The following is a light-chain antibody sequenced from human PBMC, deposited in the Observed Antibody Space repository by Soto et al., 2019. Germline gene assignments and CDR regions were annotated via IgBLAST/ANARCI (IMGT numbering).Light chain of an antibody. V-gene: IGKV3-15*01. Sequence: EIVMTQSPGTLSVSPGERATLSGRASRSVSSNLAWYQQKPGQAPRLLIYGPSTRATGIPARFSGSGSGTEFTLTITSLQSEDFAVYYCQQYNNWPRTFGQGTKVEIK. J-gene: IGKJ1*01. CDR1: RSVSSN. CDR3: QQYNNWPRT. CDR2: GPS.